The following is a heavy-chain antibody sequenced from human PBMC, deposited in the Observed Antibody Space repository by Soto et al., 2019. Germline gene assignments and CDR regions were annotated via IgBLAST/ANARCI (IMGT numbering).Heavy chain of an antibody. CDR3: AREGGYASPHGC. CDR2: TYPRGST. D-gene: IGHD5-12*01. CDR1: GGFISNDDYH. J-gene: IGHJ4*01. V-gene: IGHV4-30-4*01. Sequence: VQLQESGPGLVKPSQTLSLICTVSGGFISNDDYHWSWIRQPPGKGLEWIGYTYPRGSTYYNASLRSRVTISIDASTNQFSLKLNSVPAADTAGYYCAREGGYASPHGCWGHGTLVTVSS.